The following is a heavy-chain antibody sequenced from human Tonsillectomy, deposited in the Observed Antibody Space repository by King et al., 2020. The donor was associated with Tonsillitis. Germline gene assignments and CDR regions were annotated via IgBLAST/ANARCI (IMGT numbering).Heavy chain of an antibody. CDR3: VRDSAFAFDV. D-gene: IGHD2-15*01. V-gene: IGHV3-48*02. J-gene: IGHJ3*01. CDR2: ITPRSTTI. Sequence: VQLVESGGGLVQPGGSLRLSCAASGFTFGSYHMNWVRQAPGKGLEWISYITPRSTTIYYGDSVKGRFTIYRDDAKGTLYLQMNSLRDEDTAVYYCVRDSAFAFDVWGQGTMVAVSS. CDR1: GFTFGSYH.